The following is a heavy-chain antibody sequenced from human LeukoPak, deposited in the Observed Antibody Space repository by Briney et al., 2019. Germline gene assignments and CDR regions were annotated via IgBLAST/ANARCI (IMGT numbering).Heavy chain of an antibody. CDR1: GDSVSSNSAA. J-gene: IGHJ4*02. CDR3: AGAHEGNWNDLGCLDY. Sequence: SQTLPLTCAISGDSVSSNSAAWNWIRQSPSRGLEWLGRTYYRSKWYNDYAVSVKSRITINPDTSKNQFSLQLNSVTPEDTAVYYCAGAHEGNWNDLGCLDYWGQGTLVTVSS. V-gene: IGHV6-1*01. CDR2: TYYRSKWYN. D-gene: IGHD1-1*01.